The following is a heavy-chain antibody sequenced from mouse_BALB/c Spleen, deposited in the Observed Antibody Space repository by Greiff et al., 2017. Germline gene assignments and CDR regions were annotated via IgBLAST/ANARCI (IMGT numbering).Heavy chain of an antibody. CDR2: IDPANGNT. Sequence: DVKLQESGAELVKPGASVKLSCTASGFNIKDTYMHWVKQRPEQGLEWIGRIDPANGNTKYDPKFQGKATITADTSSNTAYLQLSSLTSEDTAVYYCASRSYDYDEEWYFDVWGAGTTVTVSS. V-gene: IGHV14-3*02. CDR3: ASRSYDYDEEWYFDV. J-gene: IGHJ1*01. D-gene: IGHD2-4*01. CDR1: GFNIKDTY.